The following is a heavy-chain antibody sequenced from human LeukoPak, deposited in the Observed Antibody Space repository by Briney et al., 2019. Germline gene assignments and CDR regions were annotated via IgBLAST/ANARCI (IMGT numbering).Heavy chain of an antibody. CDR3: ARSGSYGLFDY. Sequence: GGSLRLSCAASGFTFSSYWMSWVRQAPGKGLEWVANIKQDGSEKYYVDSVKGRSTISRDNAKNSLYLQMNSLRAEDTAVYYCARSGSYGLFDYWGQGTLVTVSS. J-gene: IGHJ4*02. V-gene: IGHV3-7*01. CDR1: GFTFSSYW. D-gene: IGHD1-26*01. CDR2: IKQDGSEK.